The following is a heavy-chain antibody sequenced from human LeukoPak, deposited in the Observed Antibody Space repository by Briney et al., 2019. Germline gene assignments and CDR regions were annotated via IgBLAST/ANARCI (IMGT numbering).Heavy chain of an antibody. D-gene: IGHD6-6*01. CDR1: GYTFTGYY. Sequence: ASVKVSCKASGYTFTGYYMHWVRQAPGQGLEWMGWIAPNSGGTNYAQNFQGRVTMTRDTSINTAYMELTRLTSDNTAVYYCAREYSSTSGRLYDYWGLGTLVTVSS. CDR3: AREYSSTSGRLYDY. V-gene: IGHV1-2*02. J-gene: IGHJ4*02. CDR2: IAPNSGGT.